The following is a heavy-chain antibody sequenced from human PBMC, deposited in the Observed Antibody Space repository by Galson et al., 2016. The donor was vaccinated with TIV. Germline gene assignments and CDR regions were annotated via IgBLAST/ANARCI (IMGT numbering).Heavy chain of an antibody. CDR3: ARNQGSYYDSSGSYYNWFDP. V-gene: IGHV1-2*02. CDR2: INPSTGDT. Sequence: QSGAEVKKPGESLKISCKASGYTFSGHFIHWVRQAPGQGLEWMGWINPSTGDTRYAQKFQGRVTMTREKSTSTAYMDLNRLRSDDTAVYYCARNQGSYYDSSGSYYNWFDPWGQGTRVTVSS. J-gene: IGHJ5*02. D-gene: IGHD3-22*01. CDR1: GYTFSGHF.